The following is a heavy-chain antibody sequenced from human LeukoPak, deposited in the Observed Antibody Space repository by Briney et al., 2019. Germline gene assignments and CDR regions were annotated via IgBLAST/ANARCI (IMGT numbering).Heavy chain of an antibody. CDR2: IDSNSGGT. D-gene: IGHD4-17*01. Sequence: ASVKVSCKVSGYTLTELSMHWVRQAPGQGFEWMGRIDSNSGGTNYAQNFQGRVTMTRDTSISTVYMELISLTSDDTAVYYCAREMNYDDYRTSDYWGQGTLVTVSS. CDR1: GYTLTELS. V-gene: IGHV1-2*02. CDR3: AREMNYDDYRTSDY. J-gene: IGHJ4*02.